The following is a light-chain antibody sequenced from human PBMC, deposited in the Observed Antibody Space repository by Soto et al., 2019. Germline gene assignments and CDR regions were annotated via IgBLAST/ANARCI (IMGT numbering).Light chain of an antibody. CDR2: DAS. J-gene: IGKJ4*01. CDR1: QSVVNY. Sequence: DVQLTQSPSTLSASVGDRVAISCQASQSVVNYLNWFQQRPGKAPQLLISDASHLEPGVPSRFSGQRSGTDFTLIITSLQPEDFATYYCQQYEDLPLTFGGGTRVEV. V-gene: IGKV1-33*01. CDR3: QQYEDLPLT.